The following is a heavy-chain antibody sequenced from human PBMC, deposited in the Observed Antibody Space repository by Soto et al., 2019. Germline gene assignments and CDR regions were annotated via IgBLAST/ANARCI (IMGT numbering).Heavy chain of an antibody. J-gene: IGHJ4*02. CDR3: ARHTIAVADDYFDY. Sequence: SETLSLTCTVSGGSISSSSYYWGWIRQPPGKGLEWIGRIYYSGSTYYNPSLKSRVTISVDTSKNQFSLKLSSVTAADTAVYYCARHTIAVADDYFDYWGQGTLVTVSS. CDR1: GGSISSSSYY. CDR2: IYYSGST. V-gene: IGHV4-39*01. D-gene: IGHD6-19*01.